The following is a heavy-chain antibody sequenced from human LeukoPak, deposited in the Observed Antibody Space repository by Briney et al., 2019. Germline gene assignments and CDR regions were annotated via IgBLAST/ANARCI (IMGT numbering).Heavy chain of an antibody. CDR1: GYTFATYY. CDR3: ATGDSGWPPRGVY. V-gene: IGHV1-46*01. D-gene: IGHD6-19*01. CDR2: INPSGGST. Sequence: GASVKVSCQAFGYTFATYYIQWVRQAPGQGLEWVGIINPSGGSTTYAQNFQGRVTMTRDTSTSTVYMELSSLRSEDTAVYYCATGDSGWPPRGVYWGQGTLVTVSS. J-gene: IGHJ4*02.